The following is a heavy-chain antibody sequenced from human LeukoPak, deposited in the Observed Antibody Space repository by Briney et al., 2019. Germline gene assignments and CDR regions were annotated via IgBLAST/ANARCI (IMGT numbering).Heavy chain of an antibody. CDR3: ARICCSSTSFPTTYYYYGMDV. CDR2: INHSGST. Sequence: PSETLSLTCAVYGGSFSGYYWSWIRQPPGKGLEWIGEINHSGSTNYNPSLMSRVTISVDTSKNQFSLKLSSVTAADTAVYYCARICCSSTSFPTTYYYYGMDVWGQGTTVTVSS. D-gene: IGHD2-2*01. J-gene: IGHJ6*02. V-gene: IGHV4-34*01. CDR1: GGSFSGYY.